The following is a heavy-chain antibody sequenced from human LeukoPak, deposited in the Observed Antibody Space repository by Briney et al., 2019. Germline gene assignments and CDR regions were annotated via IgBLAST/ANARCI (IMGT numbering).Heavy chain of an antibody. D-gene: IGHD6-19*01. J-gene: IGHJ4*02. Sequence: PGRSLRLSCAASGFTFGSYAMHWVRQAPGKGLEWVAFMSYDGSNKYFPDSVKGRFTISRDNSKNTLYLQMNSLRAEDTAVYYCASTSGWYEPIDYWGQGTLVTVSS. CDR2: MSYDGSNK. V-gene: IGHV3-30*03. CDR1: GFTFGSYA. CDR3: ASTSGWYEPIDY.